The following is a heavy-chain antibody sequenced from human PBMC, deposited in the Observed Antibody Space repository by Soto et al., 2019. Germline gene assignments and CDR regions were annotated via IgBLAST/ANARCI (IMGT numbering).Heavy chain of an antibody. CDR3: ARDVGPVTIFGEALSGYFDF. V-gene: IGHV3-7*03. D-gene: IGHD3-3*01. CDR1: GFSFGNYW. J-gene: IGHJ4*02. CDR2: IKEDGSER. Sequence: HPGGSLRLSCAVSGFSFGNYWMSWVRQAPGKGLEWLASIKEDGSERYYLDSVKGRFTISRDNAKDSLSLQMNSLRGEDTAFYYCARDVGPVTIFGEALSGYFDFWGQGTLVTVSS.